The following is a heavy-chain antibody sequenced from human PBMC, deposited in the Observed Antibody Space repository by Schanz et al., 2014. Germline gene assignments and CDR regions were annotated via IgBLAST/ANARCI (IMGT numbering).Heavy chain of an antibody. CDR3: VKDLQRELLRDDHYYGMDV. D-gene: IGHD1-26*01. J-gene: IGHJ6*02. CDR1: GFTFSSYG. V-gene: IGHV3-33*06. CDR2: VYYDGSKK. Sequence: LVESGGGVVQPGRSLRLSCAASGFTFSSYGMHWVRQVPGKGLEWVAVVYYDGSKKYYADSVKGRFTTSRDNSKNTMYLQMNSLRAEATAVYYCVKDLQRELLRDDHYYGMDVWGQGTTVTVSS.